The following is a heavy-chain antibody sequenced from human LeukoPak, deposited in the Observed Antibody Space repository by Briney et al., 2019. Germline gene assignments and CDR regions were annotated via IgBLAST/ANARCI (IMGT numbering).Heavy chain of an antibody. Sequence: GVSLRLSCAASGFSFSSSWRTWVPHAPGKGLEWVANIKEDESEIYYVDSVKGRFTASRDNATNSLYLQMKSMRAEDTAVYYCARILTYSYGLDYWGQGILVTVSS. J-gene: IGHJ4*02. V-gene: IGHV3-7*01. CDR2: IKEDESEI. CDR3: ARILTYSYGLDY. D-gene: IGHD5-18*01. CDR1: GFSFSSSW.